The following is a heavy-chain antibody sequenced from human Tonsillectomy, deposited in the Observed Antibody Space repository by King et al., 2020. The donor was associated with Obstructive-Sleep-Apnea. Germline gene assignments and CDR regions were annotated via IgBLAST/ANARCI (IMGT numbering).Heavy chain of an antibody. D-gene: IGHD6-19*01. V-gene: IGHV1-46*02. Sequence: QLVQSGAEVKKPGASVRISCKASGYTFNSYYIHWVRQAPGQGLEWMGIISPSRGTTSHAHKFQGRVTMTRDTSTTTVYMELSSLTSEDTAMYYCATVTVAGGLDYWGQGTLVSVSS. J-gene: IGHJ4*02. CDR3: ATVTVAGGLDY. CDR1: GYTFNSYY. CDR2: ISPSRGTT.